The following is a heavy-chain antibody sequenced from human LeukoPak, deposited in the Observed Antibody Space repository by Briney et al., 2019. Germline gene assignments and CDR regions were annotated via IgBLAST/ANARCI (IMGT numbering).Heavy chain of an antibody. Sequence: SETLSLTCAVYGGSFSGYYWSWIRQPPGKGLEWIGEINHSGSTNYNPSLKSRVTISVDTSKNQFSLKLSSVTAADTAVYYCARFGGWQYYFDYWGQGTLVTVSS. J-gene: IGHJ4*02. CDR3: ARFGGWQYYFDY. V-gene: IGHV4-34*01. D-gene: IGHD6-19*01. CDR1: GGSFSGYY. CDR2: INHSGST.